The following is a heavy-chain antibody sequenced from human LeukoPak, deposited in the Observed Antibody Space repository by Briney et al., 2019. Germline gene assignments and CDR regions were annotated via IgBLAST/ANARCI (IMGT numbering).Heavy chain of an antibody. J-gene: IGHJ5*02. CDR1: GYTFTGYY. CDR2: LNPSSGDT. V-gene: IGHV1-2*02. CDR3: AKDPGGFNWFDP. D-gene: IGHD3-16*01. Sequence: GASVKVSRKASGYTFTGYYMHWVRQAPGQGLEWMGWLNPSSGDTHYAQKFQGRVTMTRDTSISTAYMQLSSLTSDDTAVYYCAKDPGGFNWFDPWGQGTLVTVSS.